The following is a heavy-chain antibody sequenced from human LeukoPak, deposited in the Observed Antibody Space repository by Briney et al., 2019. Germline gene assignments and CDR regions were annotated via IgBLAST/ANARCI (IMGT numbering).Heavy chain of an antibody. J-gene: IGHJ5*02. CDR3: AVHLPGDYLDP. D-gene: IGHD4-17*01. V-gene: IGHV1-8*01. CDR2: MNPDSGNT. Sequence: GASVKVSCKASGYTFTIYDINWVRQAAGLGLEWMGWMNPDSGNTDFAQKFQGRVTMTRNTSISTAYMELSSLTSEDTAVYYCAVHLPGDYLDPWGQGTLVTVSS. CDR1: GYTFTIYD.